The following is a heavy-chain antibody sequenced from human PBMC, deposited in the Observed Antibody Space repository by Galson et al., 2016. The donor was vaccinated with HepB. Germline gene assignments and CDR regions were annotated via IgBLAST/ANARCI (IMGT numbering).Heavy chain of an antibody. D-gene: IGHD3-22*01. CDR1: GFTFGDYT. V-gene: IGHV3-23*01. J-gene: IGHJ6*02. Sequence: SLRLSCAASGFTFGDYTMSWVRQAPGKGLEWVSGLSVSGDTTYYADSVKGRFTISRDNSKNTLHLQMNSLRADDTAVYYCARDPSGITLIVAAMGYYYGMDFWGQGTTVIVSS. CDR3: ARDPSGITLIVAAMGYYYGMDF. CDR2: LSVSGDTT.